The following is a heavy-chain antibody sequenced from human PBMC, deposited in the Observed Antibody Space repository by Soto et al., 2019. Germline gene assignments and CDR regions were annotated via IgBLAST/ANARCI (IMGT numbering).Heavy chain of an antibody. Sequence: GESLKISCKGFGYSFTNYWIGWVRQMPGKGLEWMGIIYPGDSDTRYGPSFQGQVTISADKSISTAYLQWSSLKASDTAIYYCARQGVNAMSPVPAASDYWGQGTLVTVSS. D-gene: IGHD2-2*01. CDR1: GYSFTNYW. CDR3: ARQGVNAMSPVPAASDY. CDR2: IYPGDSDT. J-gene: IGHJ4*02. V-gene: IGHV5-51*01.